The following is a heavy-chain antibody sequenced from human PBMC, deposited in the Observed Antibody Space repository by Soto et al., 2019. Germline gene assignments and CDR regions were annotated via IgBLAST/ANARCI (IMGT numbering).Heavy chain of an antibody. V-gene: IGHV3-23*01. J-gene: IGHJ4*02. CDR1: GFTFSTSS. Sequence: GGSLRLSCAASGFTFSTSSMSWVRQPPGKGLEWVSVISNTVRTTYYADSVNGRFTISRDNSKNTLYLHLNSLRAEDTAVYYCAKDSVRISYSALWGQGTLVTVSS. D-gene: IGHD2-21*01. CDR2: ISNTVRTT. CDR3: AKDSVRISYSAL.